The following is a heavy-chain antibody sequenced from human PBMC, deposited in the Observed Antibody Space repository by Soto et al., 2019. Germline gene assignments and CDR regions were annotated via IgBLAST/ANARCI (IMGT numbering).Heavy chain of an antibody. CDR1: GYTFTSYD. D-gene: IGHD1-26*01. CDR2: TNPNSGNT. Sequence: GASVKVSCKASGYTFTSYDINWVRQATGQGLEWMGWTNPNSGNTGYAQKFQGRVTMTRNTSISTAYMELSSLRSEDTAVYYCARDSGSRYYYYGMDVWGQGTTVTVSS. CDR3: ARDSGSRYYYYGMDV. V-gene: IGHV1-8*01. J-gene: IGHJ6*02.